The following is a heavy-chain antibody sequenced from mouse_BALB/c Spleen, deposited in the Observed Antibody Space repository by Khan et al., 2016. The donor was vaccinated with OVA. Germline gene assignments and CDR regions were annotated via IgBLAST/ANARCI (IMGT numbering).Heavy chain of an antibody. J-gene: IGHJ4*01. CDR2: IWSDGRT. V-gene: IGHV2-6-2*01. CDR1: GFSLTSYA. CDR3: ARHQVPLSMDS. Sequence: QMQLEESGPDLVAPSQSLSITCTVSGFSLTSYAIHWVRQPPGKGLEWLVVIWSDGRTTYNSALKSRLSISKDNSKSTVFLKINSLQTDDTAMYYCARHQVPLSMDSWGQGTSVTVSS.